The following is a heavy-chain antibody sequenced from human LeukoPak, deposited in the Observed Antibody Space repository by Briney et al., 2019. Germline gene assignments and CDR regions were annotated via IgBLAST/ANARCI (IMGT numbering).Heavy chain of an antibody. CDR3: AKGGLYYDGSEHVYYFDS. D-gene: IGHD3-22*01. Sequence: GGSLRLSCAASGFTFSRSAMTWVRQGPGTGLEFVASIIYSGGATYYADSVKGRFTISRDNSKNTLYLQMNSLRAEDTALYYCAKGGLYYDGSEHVYYFDSWGQGTLVTVSS. J-gene: IGHJ4*02. CDR2: IIYSGGAT. CDR1: GFTFSRSA. V-gene: IGHV3-23*01.